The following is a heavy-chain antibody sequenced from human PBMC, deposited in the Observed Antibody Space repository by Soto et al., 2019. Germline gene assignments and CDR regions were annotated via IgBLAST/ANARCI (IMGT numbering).Heavy chain of an antibody. J-gene: IGHJ4*02. CDR3: AKWAGGFDY. V-gene: IGHV3-30*18. Sequence: QVQLVESGGGVVQPGRSLRLSCAASGFTFSGYGMHWVRQAPGKGLEWVAVISYDGSYKYYADSVKGRFTISRDNSKNSLYLQMNSLRAEDTAVYYCAKWAGGFDYWGQGTLVTVSS. CDR2: ISYDGSYK. CDR1: GFTFSGYG.